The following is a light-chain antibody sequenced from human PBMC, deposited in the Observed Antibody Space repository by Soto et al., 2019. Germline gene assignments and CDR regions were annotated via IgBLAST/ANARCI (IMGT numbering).Light chain of an antibody. Sequence: QSALTQPASVSGSPGQSITISCTGTSSDVGGYNYVSWYQQHPGKAPKLMIYDVSNRPSGVSNRFSGSKSGNTASLTISWLLAEDEADYYCSSYTSSSTQVFGTGTKVTVL. V-gene: IGLV2-14*01. CDR1: SSDVGGYNY. CDR2: DVS. J-gene: IGLJ1*01. CDR3: SSYTSSSTQV.